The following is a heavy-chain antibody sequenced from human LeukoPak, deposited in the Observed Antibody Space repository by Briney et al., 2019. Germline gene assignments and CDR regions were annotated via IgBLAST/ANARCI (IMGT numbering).Heavy chain of an antibody. CDR3: AKRLCIAVAGGAFDI. V-gene: IGHV3-23*01. J-gene: IGHJ3*02. CDR2: ITGSGDIT. CDR1: RFTFSYYA. Sequence: GGSLRLSCAASRFTFSYYAMSWVRQAPGKGLEWVSAITGSGDITYYADSVKGRFTISRDNSKNTLYLQMNSLRAEDTAVYFCAKRLCIAVAGGAFDISGQGTMVTVSS. D-gene: IGHD6-19*01.